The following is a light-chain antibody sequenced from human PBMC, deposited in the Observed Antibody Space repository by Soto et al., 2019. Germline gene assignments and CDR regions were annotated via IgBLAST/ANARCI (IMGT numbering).Light chain of an antibody. Sequence: EIVLTQSPGTLSLSPGERATLSCRASQSVSSSYLAWYQQKPGQAPRLLIYGASIRATGVPARFSGRGSGTEFTLTISSLQSEDFAVYYCQQYTNWPPNTFGQGTRLEIK. J-gene: IGKJ5*01. V-gene: IGKV3-15*01. CDR1: QSVSSSY. CDR2: GAS. CDR3: QQYTNWPPNT.